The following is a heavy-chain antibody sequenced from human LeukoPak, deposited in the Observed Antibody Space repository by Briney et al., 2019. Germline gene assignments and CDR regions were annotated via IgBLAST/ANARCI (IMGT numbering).Heavy chain of an antibody. D-gene: IGHD6-13*01. CDR3: ARVLGYSSSWPFDY. CDR2: ISSSSTTI. J-gene: IGHJ4*02. CDR1: GFTFSSYS. Sequence: GRSLRLSCAASGFTFSSYSMNWVRQAPGKGLEWVSYISSSSTTIYYADSVKGRFTISRDNAKNSLCLQMNSLRAEDTAVYYCARVLGYSSSWPFDYWGQGTLVTVFS. V-gene: IGHV3-48*04.